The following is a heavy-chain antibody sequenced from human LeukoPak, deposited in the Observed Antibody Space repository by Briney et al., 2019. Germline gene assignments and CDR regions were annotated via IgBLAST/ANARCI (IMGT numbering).Heavy chain of an antibody. CDR3: ARTMVVTSTTDAFDI. CDR1: GFTVSSNY. CDR2: LYPEGTT. J-gene: IGHJ3*02. Sequence: GGSLRLSCAASGFTVSSNYMSWVREVPGKGLEWVAVLYPEGTTYYGDSVNGRLTISRDNSRNTLFLQINSLRPEDTALCYCARTMVVTSTTDAFDIWGQGTMVTVSS. D-gene: IGHD2/OR15-2a*01. V-gene: IGHV3-66*02.